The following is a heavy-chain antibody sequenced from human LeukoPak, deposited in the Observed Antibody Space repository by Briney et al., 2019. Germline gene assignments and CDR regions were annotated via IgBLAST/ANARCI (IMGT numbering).Heavy chain of an antibody. CDR2: INPNSGGT. V-gene: IGHV1-2*02. Sequence: ASVKVSCKASGYTFTCYYMHWVRQAPGQGLEWMGWINPNSGGTNYAQKFQGRVTMTRDTSISTAYMELSRLRSDDTAVYYCARNYDILTGYYKYYFDYWGQGTLVTVSS. J-gene: IGHJ4*02. CDR1: GYTFTCYY. D-gene: IGHD3-9*01. CDR3: ARNYDILTGYYKYYFDY.